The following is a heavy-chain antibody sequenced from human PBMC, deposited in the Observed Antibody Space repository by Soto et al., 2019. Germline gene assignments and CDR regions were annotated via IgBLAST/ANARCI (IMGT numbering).Heavy chain of an antibody. CDR3: ARGGMGYCASTSCYGFDY. CDR2: RYYSGSI. V-gene: IGHV4-39*02. D-gene: IGHD2-2*01. Sequence: PSETLSLTCTVSGGSISGSNYYWDWIRQPPGEGLEWIGSRYYSGSIYYNPSLKSRVTISVDTAMNQFSLKLSSVTAADTAVYYCARGGMGYCASTSCYGFDYWGQGTLVTVSS. J-gene: IGHJ4*02. CDR1: GGSISGSNYY.